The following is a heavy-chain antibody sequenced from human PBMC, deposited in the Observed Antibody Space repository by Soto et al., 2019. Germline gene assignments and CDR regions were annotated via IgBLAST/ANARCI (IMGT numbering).Heavy chain of an antibody. CDR1: GFTYNDYA. Sequence: VVPLRLSCAASGFTYNDYAMGWVRQDPGKGLEWVSAISSSGYSAYYADSVKGRFTISRDNSRNTMFLQMNKLSAEDTAVYYCAKGSVVVAAKFDSWGQGTQVTVSS. CDR2: ISSSGYSA. CDR3: AKGSVVVAAKFDS. D-gene: IGHD2-21*02. V-gene: IGHV3-23*01. J-gene: IGHJ4*02.